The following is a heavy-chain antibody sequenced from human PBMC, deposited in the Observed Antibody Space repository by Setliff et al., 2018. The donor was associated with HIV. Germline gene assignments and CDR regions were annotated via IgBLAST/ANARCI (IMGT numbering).Heavy chain of an antibody. CDR2: INPNNGDT. J-gene: IGHJ5*02. CDR3: AKFRGSSASGHNWCDP. D-gene: IGHD2-2*01. V-gene: IGHV1-2*02. Sequence: GASVKVSCKPSGFTFTGYYLHWVRQAPGQGLEWMGWINPNNGDTNYEQRFPGRVSMTRDTSITTVYMFLNRLTPGDTAIYSCAKFRGSSASGHNWCDPWGQGTLVTVSS. CDR1: GFTFTGYY.